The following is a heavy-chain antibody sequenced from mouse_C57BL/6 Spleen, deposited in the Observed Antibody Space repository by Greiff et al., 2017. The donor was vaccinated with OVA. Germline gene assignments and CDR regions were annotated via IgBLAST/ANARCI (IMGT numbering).Heavy chain of an antibody. CDR1: GYAFSSYW. D-gene: IGHD1-1*01. V-gene: IGHV1-80*01. CDR2: IYPGDGDT. CDR3: ARSGYYGSSTLFDY. Sequence: QVQLQQSGAELVKPGASVKISCKASGYAFSSYWMNWVKQRPGKGLEWIGQIYPGDGDTNYNGKFKGKATLTANKSSSTAYMQLSSLTSEDSAVYFCARSGYYGSSTLFDYWGQGTTLTVSS. J-gene: IGHJ2*01.